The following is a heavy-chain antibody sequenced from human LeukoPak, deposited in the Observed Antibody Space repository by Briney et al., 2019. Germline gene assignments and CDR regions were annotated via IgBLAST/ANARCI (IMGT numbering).Heavy chain of an antibody. V-gene: IGHV3-7*01. J-gene: IGHJ4*02. CDR3: ARGFLEWLLYPYYFDY. Sequence: GGSLRLSCAASGFMLSSNWMSWVRQAPGKGLEWVANIKQDGSEKYYVDSVKGRFTISRDNAKNSLYLQMNSLRAEDTAVYYCARGFLEWLLYPYYFDYWGQGTLVTVSS. CDR1: GFMLSSNW. CDR2: IKQDGSEK. D-gene: IGHD3-3*01.